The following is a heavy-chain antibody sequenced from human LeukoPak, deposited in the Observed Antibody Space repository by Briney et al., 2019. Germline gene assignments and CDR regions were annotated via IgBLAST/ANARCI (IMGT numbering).Heavy chain of an antibody. CDR2: IAYDGTNK. D-gene: IGHD3-22*01. V-gene: IGHV3-30-3*01. CDR3: ARESVVAIDY. Sequence: GRSLRLSCAASGFPFSGYSMHWVRQAPGKGLEWVSIIAYDGTNKYYADSVEGRFTISRDNSKNTLYLQMNSLRAEDTAVYYCARESVVAIDYWGQGTLVTVSS. CDR1: GFPFSGYS. J-gene: IGHJ4*02.